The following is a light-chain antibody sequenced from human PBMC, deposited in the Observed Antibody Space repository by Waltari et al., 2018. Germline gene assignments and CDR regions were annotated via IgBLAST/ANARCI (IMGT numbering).Light chain of an antibody. CDR3: QTWDTNIVV. Sequence: QLLVTQSPSASASLGASVKLTCTLSSGHTSYAIAWHQHQSEKGPRFLMSVNSDGKHTKGDGIPDRFSGSSSGAERYLTIYSRQAEDEADYYCQTWDTNIVVFGGGTKVTVL. CDR1: SGHTSYA. J-gene: IGLJ2*01. CDR2: VNSDGKH. V-gene: IGLV4-69*01.